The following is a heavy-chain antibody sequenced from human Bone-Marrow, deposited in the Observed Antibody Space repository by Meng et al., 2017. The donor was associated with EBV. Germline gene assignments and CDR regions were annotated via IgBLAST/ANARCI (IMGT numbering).Heavy chain of an antibody. Sequence: QVQVVQSGAEVKKPGSSVKVPCWTSGGTFNSDAVSWVRQAPGQGLEWLGGLIPMFGAANYAQKFQDRVTIVADKSTNTHYMELTSLTSDDTAVYYCAKESGRGYTPDYWGQGTLVTVSS. J-gene: IGHJ4*02. D-gene: IGHD3-10*01. CDR2: LIPMFGAA. CDR3: AKESGRGYTPDY. CDR1: GGTFNSDA. V-gene: IGHV1-69*06.